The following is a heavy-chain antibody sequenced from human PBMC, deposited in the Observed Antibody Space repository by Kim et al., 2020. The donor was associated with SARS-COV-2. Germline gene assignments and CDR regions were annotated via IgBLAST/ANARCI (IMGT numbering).Heavy chain of an antibody. Sequence: ASVKVSCKASGYTFTGYYMHWVRQAPGQGLEWMGWINPNSGGTNYAQKFQGRVTMTRDTSISTAYMELSRLRSDDTAVYYCASQWLVPYYYYYGMDVWGQGTTVTVSS. CDR2: INPNSGGT. V-gene: IGHV1-2*02. D-gene: IGHD6-19*01. J-gene: IGHJ6*02. CDR3: ASQWLVPYYYYYGMDV. CDR1: GYTFTGYY.